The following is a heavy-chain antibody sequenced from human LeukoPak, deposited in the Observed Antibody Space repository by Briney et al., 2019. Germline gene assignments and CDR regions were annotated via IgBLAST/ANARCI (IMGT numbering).Heavy chain of an antibody. D-gene: IGHD4-17*01. Sequence: SETLSLTCTVSGGSISSYYWSWIRQPPGKGLEWIGYIYYSGSTYYNPSLKSRVTISVDTSKNQFSLKLSSVTAADTAVYYCARDPTPMTTVNPGFGYWGQGTLVTVSS. V-gene: IGHV4-59*12. CDR2: IYYSGST. J-gene: IGHJ4*02. CDR3: ARDPTPMTTVNPGFGY. CDR1: GGSISSYY.